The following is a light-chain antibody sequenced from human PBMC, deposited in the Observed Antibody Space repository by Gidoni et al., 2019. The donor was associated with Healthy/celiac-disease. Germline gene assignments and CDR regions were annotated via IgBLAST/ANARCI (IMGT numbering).Light chain of an antibody. J-gene: IGLJ1*01. CDR1: SSDVGSYNI. CDR2: EGS. CDR3: CSYAGSSTSLYV. V-gene: IGLV2-23*01. Sequence: QSALTQPASASGSPGQSITISCTGTSSDVGSYNIVSWYQQHPGKAPKLMIYEGSKRPSGVSNRFSGSKSGNTASLTISGLQAEDEADYYCCSYAGSSTSLYVFGTGTKVTVL.